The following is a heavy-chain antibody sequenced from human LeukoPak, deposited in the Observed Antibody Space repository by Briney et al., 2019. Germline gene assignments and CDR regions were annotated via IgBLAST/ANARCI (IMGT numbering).Heavy chain of an antibody. CDR1: GYTSTGYY. V-gene: IGHV1-2*02. CDR2: INPNSGGT. CDR3: ARDRVVVTAIRPNWFDP. D-gene: IGHD2-21*02. J-gene: IGHJ5*02. Sequence: ASVKVSCKASGYTSTGYYMHWVRQAPGQGLEWMGWINPNSGGTNYAQKFQGRVTMTRDTSISTAYMELSRLRSDDTAVYYCARDRVVVTAIRPNWFDPWGQGTLVTVSS.